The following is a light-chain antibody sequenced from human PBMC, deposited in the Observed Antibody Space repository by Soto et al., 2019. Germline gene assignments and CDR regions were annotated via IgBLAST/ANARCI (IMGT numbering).Light chain of an antibody. CDR1: QDISNY. V-gene: IGKV1-33*01. Sequence: DIQMTQSPSSLSASVGDRVTITCQASQDISNYLNCYQHKPGKAPKLLSYDASNFETGVPSRFSGSESWTDCTFTISSLQPEDIATSYCQQYDNRPPALTFGGGTKVEIK. CDR3: QQYDNRPPALT. J-gene: IGKJ4*01. CDR2: DAS.